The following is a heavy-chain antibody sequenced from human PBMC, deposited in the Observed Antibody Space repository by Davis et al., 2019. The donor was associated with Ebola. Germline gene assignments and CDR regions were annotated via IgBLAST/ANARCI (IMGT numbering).Heavy chain of an antibody. Sequence: PSETLSLTCAVSGGSISSSNWWSWVRQPPGKGLEWIGEIYHSGSTNYNPSLKSRVTISVDKSKNQFSLKLSSVTAADTAVYYCASRGNISYYYGSGSRGGWFDPWGQGTLVTVSS. D-gene: IGHD3-10*01. CDR1: GGSISSSNW. CDR2: IYHSGST. J-gene: IGHJ5*02. CDR3: ASRGNISYYYGSGSRGGWFDP. V-gene: IGHV4-4*02.